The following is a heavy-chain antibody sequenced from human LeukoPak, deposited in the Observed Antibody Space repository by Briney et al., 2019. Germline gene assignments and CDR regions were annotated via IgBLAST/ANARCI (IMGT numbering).Heavy chain of an antibody. V-gene: IGHV3-48*04. D-gene: IGHD3-10*02. Sequence: PGGSLRLSCAASGFTFSSYGMNWVRQAPGKGREGVSYISSSGSTIYYADSVKGRFTISSDNAKNSLYLQMTSPRAEDTAVYYCAELGITMIGGVWGKGTTVTISS. CDR1: GFTFSSYG. J-gene: IGHJ6*04. CDR2: ISSSGSTI. CDR3: AELGITMIGGV.